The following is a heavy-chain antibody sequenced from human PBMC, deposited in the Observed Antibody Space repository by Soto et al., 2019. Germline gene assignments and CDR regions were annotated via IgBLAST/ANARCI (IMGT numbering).Heavy chain of an antibody. J-gene: IGHJ4*02. CDR3: ASGYWNTTGCPPDY. CDR2: ISGSGTNT. V-gene: IGHV3-23*01. D-gene: IGHD2-2*01. Sequence: EVQLLESGGGLVQPGGSLRVSCAASGFTFSSYAINWVRQAPGKGLEWVSGISGSGTNTYYANSVKGRFTIARDNSKNMLYRQMSSLSAEDTAVYYCASGYWNTTGCPPDYWGKGALVTVSS. CDR1: GFTFSSYA.